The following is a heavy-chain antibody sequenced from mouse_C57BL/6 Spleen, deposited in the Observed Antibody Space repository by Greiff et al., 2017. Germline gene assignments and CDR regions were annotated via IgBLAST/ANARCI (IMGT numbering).Heavy chain of an antibody. V-gene: IGHV5-17*01. CDR3: ARRGLGDWYFDG. D-gene: IGHD4-1*01. CDR1: GFTFSDYG. CDR2: ISSGSSTI. Sequence: EVQVVESGGGLVKPGGSLKLSCAASGFTFSDYGMHWVRQAPEKGLEWVAYISSGSSTIYYADTVKGRLTISRDNATNTLFLQMTSLRSEDTAMYYWARRGLGDWYFDGWGTGTTVTVSS. J-gene: IGHJ1*03.